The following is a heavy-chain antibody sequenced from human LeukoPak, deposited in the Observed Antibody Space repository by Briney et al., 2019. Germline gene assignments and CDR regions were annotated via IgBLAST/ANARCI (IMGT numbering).Heavy chain of an antibody. CDR2: ISAYNGNT. Sequence: GASVKVSCKASGYTFTSYGISWVRQAPGQGLEWMGWISAYNGNTNYAQKLQGRVTMTTDTSTSTAYMELRSLRSDDTAVYYCARSGRGWYFGYYYYYYMDVWGKGTTVTISS. CDR1: GYTFTSYG. CDR3: ARSGRGWYFGYYYYYYMDV. D-gene: IGHD6-19*01. J-gene: IGHJ6*03. V-gene: IGHV1-18*01.